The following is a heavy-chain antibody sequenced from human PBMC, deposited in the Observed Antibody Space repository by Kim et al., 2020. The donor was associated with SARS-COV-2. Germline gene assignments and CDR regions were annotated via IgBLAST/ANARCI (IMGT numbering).Heavy chain of an antibody. J-gene: IGHJ5*02. D-gene: IGHD1-26*01. Sequence: PSLKRRVTISVDTSKNQFSLKLSSVTAADTAVYYCASFLSRATRVGGFDPWGQGTLVTVSS. V-gene: IGHV4-31*02. CDR3: ASFLSRATRVGGFDP.